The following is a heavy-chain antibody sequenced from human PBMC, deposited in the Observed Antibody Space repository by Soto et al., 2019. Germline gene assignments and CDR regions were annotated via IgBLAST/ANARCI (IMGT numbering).Heavy chain of an antibody. CDR1: GYTFTSYA. J-gene: IGHJ6*02. CDR3: ARDLSYDDVWGSYCSYYYYYGMDV. Sequence: ASVKVSCKASGYTFTSYAMHWVRQAPGQRLEWMGGINAGNGNTKYSQKFQGRVTITRDTSASTAYMELSSLRSEDTAGYYCARDLSYDDVWGSYCSYYYYYGMDVWGQGTTVTVSS. V-gene: IGHV1-3*01. CDR2: INAGNGNT. D-gene: IGHD3-16*01.